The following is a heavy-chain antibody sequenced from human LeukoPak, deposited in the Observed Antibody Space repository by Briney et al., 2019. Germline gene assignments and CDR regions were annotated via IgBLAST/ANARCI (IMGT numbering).Heavy chain of an antibody. Sequence: PGGSLRLSCAASGFTFSSYGMRWVRQAPGKGLDWVAFIRSDGRTTYYADSVKGRFTISRDNSKNTLYLQMNSLRAEDTAVYYCATGPFRGYYYDSSGYYGFDYWGQGTLVTVSS. D-gene: IGHD3-22*01. V-gene: IGHV3-30*02. J-gene: IGHJ4*02. CDR2: IRSDGRTT. CDR3: ATGPFRGYYYDSSGYYGFDY. CDR1: GFTFSSYG.